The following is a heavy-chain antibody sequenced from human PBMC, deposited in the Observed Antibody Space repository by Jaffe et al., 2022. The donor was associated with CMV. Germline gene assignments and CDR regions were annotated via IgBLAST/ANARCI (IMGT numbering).Heavy chain of an antibody. V-gene: IGHV3-15*01. J-gene: IGHJ3*02. CDR1: GLTLNNAW. Sequence: EVQLVESGGGLVKPGGSLRLSCAASGLTLNNAWMTWVRQAPGKGLEWVGRIKSKTDGGTTDYAAPVKGRFTMTRDDSKNTLFLQMNSLTTEDTAVYFCTTDHSSGRYFWPDGAFDIWGQGTMVTVSS. D-gene: IGHD6-19*01. CDR2: IKSKTDGGTT. CDR3: TTDHSSGRYFWPDGAFDI.